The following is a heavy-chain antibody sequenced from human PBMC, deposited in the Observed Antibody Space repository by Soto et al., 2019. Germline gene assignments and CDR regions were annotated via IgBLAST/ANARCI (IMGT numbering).Heavy chain of an antibody. D-gene: IGHD5-12*01. V-gene: IGHV4-39*01. J-gene: IGHJ4*01. CDR1: GGSISSTSTY. CDR2: FYFGGST. CDR3: ARRRDLIVATYYFDS. Sequence: SETLSLTCTVSGGSISSTSTYWGWIRQPPGRGLEWIGSFYFGGSTYYNPSLKSRVTISVDTSKYQFSLKLSSVTAADTAVYYFARRRDLIVATYYFDSWGKGTLVTVSS.